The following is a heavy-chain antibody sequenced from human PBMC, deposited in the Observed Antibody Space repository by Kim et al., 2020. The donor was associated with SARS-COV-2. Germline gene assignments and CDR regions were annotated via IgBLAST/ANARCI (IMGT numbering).Heavy chain of an antibody. V-gene: IGHV3-53*01. CDR3: ASSPSSGWYYFDS. J-gene: IGHJ4*02. CDR1: GFTVSSNH. D-gene: IGHD6-19*01. CDR2: IYGGGST. Sequence: GGSLRLSCAASGFTVSSNHMTWVRQAPGKGLEWVSVIYGGGSTYYADSVKGRFTISRDNSKNTVSIQMNSLRAEDTAIYYCASSPSSGWYYFDSWGQGMLVTVSS.